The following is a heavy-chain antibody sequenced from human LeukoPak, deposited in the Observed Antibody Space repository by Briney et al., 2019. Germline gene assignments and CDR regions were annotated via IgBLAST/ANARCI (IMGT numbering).Heavy chain of an antibody. CDR2: ISSDGSNR. CDR3: ARSLVVGATYTYH. V-gene: IGHV3-30*04. Sequence: GGSLRLSCAASGFSFSSYAMHWVRQAPGKGLEWVALISSDGSNRYYADSVKGRFTLSRDNPKNTLYLQLNSLGAEDTAVYHCARSLVVGATYTYHWGKGTLVTVSS. CDR1: GFSFSSYA. D-gene: IGHD1-26*01. J-gene: IGHJ4*01.